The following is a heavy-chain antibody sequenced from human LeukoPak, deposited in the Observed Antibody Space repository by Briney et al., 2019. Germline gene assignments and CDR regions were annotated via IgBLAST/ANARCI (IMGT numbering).Heavy chain of an antibody. D-gene: IGHD1-26*01. V-gene: IGHV3-21*06. Sequence: GGSLRLSCAGSEFTFSSYSMHWVRQAPGKGLEWVSSISGSSDDIYYADSVRGRFTVSRDNSKNSLYLQMKRLRAEDTALYYCARRGYHDYSGFDYWGQGTLVTVSS. J-gene: IGHJ4*02. CDR3: ARRGYHDYSGFDY. CDR1: EFTFSSYS. CDR2: ISGSSDDI.